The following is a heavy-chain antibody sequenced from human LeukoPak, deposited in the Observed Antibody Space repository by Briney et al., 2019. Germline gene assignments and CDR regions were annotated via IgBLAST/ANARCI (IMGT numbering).Heavy chain of an antibody. Sequence: ASVKVSCKVSGYTLTELSMHWVRQAPGKGLEWMGGFDPGDGETIYAQKFQGRVTMTEDTSTDTAYMELSSLRSEDTAVYYCATWKGRYCSGGSCYSARFDPWGQGTLVTVSS. CDR3: ATWKGRYCSGGSCYSARFDP. J-gene: IGHJ5*02. CDR1: GYTLTELS. D-gene: IGHD2-15*01. CDR2: FDPGDGET. V-gene: IGHV1-24*01.